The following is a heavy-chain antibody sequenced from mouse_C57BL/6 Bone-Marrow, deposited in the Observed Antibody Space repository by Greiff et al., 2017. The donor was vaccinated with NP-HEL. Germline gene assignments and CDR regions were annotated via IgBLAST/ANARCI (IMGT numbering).Heavy chain of an antibody. J-gene: IGHJ3*01. D-gene: IGHD2-2*01. CDR1: GYTFTSYW. V-gene: IGHV1-59*01. CDR2: IDPSDSYT. CDR3: ARGSTMVKWFAY. Sequence: QVQLQQPGAELVRPGTSVKLSCKASGYTFTSYWMHWVKQRPGQGLEWIGVIDPSDSYTNYNQTFKGKATLTVDTSSSTAYMQLSSLTSEDSAVYYCARGSTMVKWFAYWGQGTLVNVSA.